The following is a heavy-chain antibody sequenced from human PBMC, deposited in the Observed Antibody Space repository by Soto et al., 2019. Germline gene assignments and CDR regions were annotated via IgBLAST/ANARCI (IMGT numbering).Heavy chain of an antibody. CDR1: GYTFTAYD. CDR3: ARSSGRFSDFDH. J-gene: IGHJ4*02. D-gene: IGHD1-26*01. CDR2: INPNSGDT. V-gene: IGHV1-2*02. Sequence: ASVKVSCKTSGYTFTAYDLHWVRQAPGQGLEWMGWINPNSGDTSYAQKFQGRVTMSRDTSISTAYLDLTRLTSDDTAVFYCARSSGRFSDFDHWGPGTLVTVSS.